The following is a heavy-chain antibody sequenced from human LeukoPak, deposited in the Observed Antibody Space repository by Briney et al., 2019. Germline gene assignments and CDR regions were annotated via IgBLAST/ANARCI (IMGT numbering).Heavy chain of an antibody. CDR1: GFSFSSHG. CDR2: IIGGAGST. D-gene: IGHD2-2*01. Sequence: GGTLRLSCAASGFSFSSHGMSWVRQAPGKGLEWVSGIIGGAGSTYYADSVKGRFTISGDNSKNTPFLQMNSLSAEATAVYYCAHGAMYQLDYWGQGTLVTVSS. V-gene: IGHV3-23*01. J-gene: IGHJ4*02. CDR3: AHGAMYQLDY.